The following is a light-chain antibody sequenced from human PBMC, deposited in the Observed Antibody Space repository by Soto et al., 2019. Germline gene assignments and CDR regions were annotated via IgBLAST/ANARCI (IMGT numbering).Light chain of an antibody. Sequence: DIQMTQSPSSVSASVGERVTISCRASQDISDWLPWYQQKPGKAPKLLIYAASTLEIGVPSRFSGSGSGTDFTLTISSLQPEDFATYYCQQPKSLPRTFGGGTKVEIK. V-gene: IGKV1-12*01. CDR3: QQPKSLPRT. CDR1: QDISDW. J-gene: IGKJ4*01. CDR2: AAS.